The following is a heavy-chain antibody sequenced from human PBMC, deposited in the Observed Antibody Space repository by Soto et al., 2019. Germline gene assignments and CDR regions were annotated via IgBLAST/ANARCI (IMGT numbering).Heavy chain of an antibody. V-gene: IGHV1-8*01. Sequence: QVQLVQSGAEVKKPGASVKVPCKASGYTFTSYDINWVRQATGQGLEWMGWMNPNSGNTDYAQKYQGRVTMTRNTSISTAYMEVSSLRSEDTAVYYCSREVNFYGLDVWGQGTTVTVSS. CDR2: MNPNSGNT. J-gene: IGHJ6*02. CDR3: SREVNFYGLDV. CDR1: GYTFTSYD.